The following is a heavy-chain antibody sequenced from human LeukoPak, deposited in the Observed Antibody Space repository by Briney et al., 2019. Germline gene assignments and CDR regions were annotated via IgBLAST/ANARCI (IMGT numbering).Heavy chain of an antibody. CDR1: GFTFSSYW. Sequence: PGGSLRLSCAASGFTFSSYWMHWVRQAPRKGLVWVSRINSDGSSTSYADSVKGRFTISRDNAKNTLYLQMNSLRAEDTAVYYCARGRSGLAPTYSSSWYDSYGMDVWGQGTTVTVSS. V-gene: IGHV3-74*01. D-gene: IGHD6-13*01. CDR2: INSDGSST. CDR3: ARGRSGLAPTYSSSWYDSYGMDV. J-gene: IGHJ6*02.